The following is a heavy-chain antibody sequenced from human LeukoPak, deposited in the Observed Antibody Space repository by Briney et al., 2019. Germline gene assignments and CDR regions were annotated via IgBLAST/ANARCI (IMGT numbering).Heavy chain of an antibody. D-gene: IGHD3-10*01. CDR1: GXSFISYW. J-gene: IGHJ4*02. CDR3: TTRHYYGSGTYDY. CDR2: IYPGDSDT. Sequence: GESLKISCKGSGXSFISYWIAWVRQMPGKGLEWMGIIYPGDSDTRYSPSFQGQVTISADKSISTAYLQWSSLKASDTAMYYCTTRHYYGSGTYDYWGQGTLVTVSS. V-gene: IGHV5-51*01.